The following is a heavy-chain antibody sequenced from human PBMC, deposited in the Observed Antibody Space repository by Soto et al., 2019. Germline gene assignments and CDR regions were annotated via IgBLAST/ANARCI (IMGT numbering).Heavy chain of an antibody. J-gene: IGHJ6*02. Sequence: PSETLSLTCTVSGGSISSYYWSWIRQPPGKGLEWIGYIYYSGSTNYNPSLKSRVTISVDTSKNQFSLKLSSVTAADTAVYYCARAWVDEAARPFGYYYGMDVWGQGTTVTVSS. CDR3: ARAWVDEAARPFGYYYGMDV. CDR1: GGSISSYY. V-gene: IGHV4-59*01. D-gene: IGHD6-6*01. CDR2: IYYSGST.